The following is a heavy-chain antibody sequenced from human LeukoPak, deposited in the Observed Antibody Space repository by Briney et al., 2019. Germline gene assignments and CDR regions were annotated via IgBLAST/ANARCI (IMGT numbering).Heavy chain of an antibody. J-gene: IGHJ4*02. CDR3: ARGLSSSSWFDY. CDR1: GYTFTGYY. V-gene: IGHV1-2*02. D-gene: IGHD6-13*01. Sequence: ASVKVSCKASGYTFTGYYMHWVRQAPGQGLEWMGWINPNSGGTNYAQKFQGRVTITADKSTSTVYMELSSLRSEDTAVYYCARGLSSSSWFDYWGQGTLVTVPS. CDR2: INPNSGGT.